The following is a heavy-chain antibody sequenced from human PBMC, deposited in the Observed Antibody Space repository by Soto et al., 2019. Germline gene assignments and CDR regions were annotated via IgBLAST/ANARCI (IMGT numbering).Heavy chain of an antibody. V-gene: IGHV2-26*01. CDR2: IFSNDEK. J-gene: IGHJ4*02. CDR1: GFPLPNARIG. Sequence: SGATLLNPTQTLTLTCTVSGFPLPNARIGVSWIRQPPGKALEWLAHIFSNDEKSYSTSLKSRLTISKDTSKSQVVLTMTNMDPVDTATYYCARLQFGVVTLTLDYWGQGTLVTVSS. D-gene: IGHD3-3*01. CDR3: ARLQFGVVTLTLDY.